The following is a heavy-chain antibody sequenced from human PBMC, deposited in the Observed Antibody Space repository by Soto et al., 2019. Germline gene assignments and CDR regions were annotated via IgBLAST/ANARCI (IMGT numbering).Heavy chain of an antibody. J-gene: IGHJ6*02. CDR3: ARDRGRGRYCSGGSCYSSDYYYGMDV. CDR1: GGSISSGDYY. D-gene: IGHD2-15*01. V-gene: IGHV4-30-4*01. Sequence: TLSLTCPVSGGSISSGDYYWSWIRQPPGKGLEWIGYIYYSGSTYYNPSLKSRVTISVDTSKNQFSLKLSSVTAADTAVYYCARDRGRGRYCSGGSCYSSDYYYGMDVWGQGTTVTVSS. CDR2: IYYSGST.